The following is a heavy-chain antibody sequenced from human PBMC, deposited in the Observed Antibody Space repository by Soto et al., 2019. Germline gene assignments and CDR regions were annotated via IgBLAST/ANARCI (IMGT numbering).Heavy chain of an antibody. CDR3: ARVDSSSSYIDY. CDR1: GGTFSSYA. D-gene: IGHD6-6*01. CDR2: IIPIFGTA. J-gene: IGHJ4*02. V-gene: IGHV1-69*13. Sequence: SVKVSCKASGGTFSSYAISWVRQAPGQGLEWMGGIIPIFGTANYAQKFQGRVTITADESTSTAYMELSSLRSEDTAVYYCARVDSSSSYIDYRGQGTLLTVFS.